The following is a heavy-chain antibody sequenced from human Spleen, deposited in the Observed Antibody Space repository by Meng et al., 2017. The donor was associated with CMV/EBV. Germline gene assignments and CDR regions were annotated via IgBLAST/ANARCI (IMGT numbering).Heavy chain of an antibody. V-gene: IGHV1-2*02. Sequence: ASGCTFTDYNLHWVRQAPGQGLEWMGWINPNISGTNYAQKFRGRVTMTRDTSISTAYMELSRLRSDDTAVYYCAREYSTTSVSWFAPWGQGTLVTVSS. D-gene: IGHD6-13*01. J-gene: IGHJ5*02. CDR2: INPNISGT. CDR1: GCTFTDYN. CDR3: AREYSTTSVSWFAP.